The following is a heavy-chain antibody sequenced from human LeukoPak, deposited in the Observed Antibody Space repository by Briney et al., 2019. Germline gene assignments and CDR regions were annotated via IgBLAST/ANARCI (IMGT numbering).Heavy chain of an antibody. V-gene: IGHV3-30*04. D-gene: IGHD3-22*01. Sequence: GRSLRLSCAASGFTFSSYAMHWVRQAPGKGLEWVAVISYDGSNKYYAGSVKGRFTISRDNSKNTLYLQMNSLRAEDTAVYYCARDARVGYYDSSGYYYNWFDPWGQGTLVTVSS. CDR2: ISYDGSNK. CDR3: ARDARVGYYDSSGYYYNWFDP. CDR1: GFTFSSYA. J-gene: IGHJ5*02.